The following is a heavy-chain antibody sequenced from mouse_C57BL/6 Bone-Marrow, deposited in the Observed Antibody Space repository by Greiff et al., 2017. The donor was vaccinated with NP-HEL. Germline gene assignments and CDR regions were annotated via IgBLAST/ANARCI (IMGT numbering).Heavy chain of an antibody. CDR1: GFNIKDDY. J-gene: IGHJ4*01. D-gene: IGHD2-4*01. Sequence: VHVKQSGAELVRPGASVKLSCTASGFNIKDDYMHWVKQRPEQGLEWIGWIDPENGDTEYASKFQGKATITADTSSNTAYLQLSSLTSEDTAVYYCTTIYDYGYAMDYWGQGTSVTVSS. CDR2: IDPENGDT. CDR3: TTIYDYGYAMDY. V-gene: IGHV14-4*01.